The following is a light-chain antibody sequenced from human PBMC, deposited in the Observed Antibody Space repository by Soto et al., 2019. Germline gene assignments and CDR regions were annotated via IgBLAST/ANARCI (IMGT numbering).Light chain of an antibody. J-gene: IGKJ1*01. CDR1: QSISSY. Sequence: DIQMTQSPSSLSASVGDRVTITCRASQSISSYLNWYQQKPGKAPTLLIYAASSLQSGVPSRFSGIVSGTDFTLTISSLQPEDFATYYCQQSYSTCPTFGQGAKVEIK. CDR2: AAS. V-gene: IGKV1-39*01. CDR3: QQSYSTCPT.